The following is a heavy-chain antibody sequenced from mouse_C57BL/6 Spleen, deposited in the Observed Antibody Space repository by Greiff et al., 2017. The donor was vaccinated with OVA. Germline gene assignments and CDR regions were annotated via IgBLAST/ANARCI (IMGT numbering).Heavy chain of an antibody. CDR1: GYTFTSYW. CDR2: IDPSDSYT. CDR3: ARDCSNCFAY. J-gene: IGHJ3*01. Sequence: QVQLQQPGAELVRPGTSVKLSCKASGYTFTSYWMHWVKQRPGQGLEWIGVIDPSDSYTNYNQKFKGKATLTVDTSSSTAYMQLSSLTSEDSAVYYCARDCSNCFAYWGQGTLVTVSA. V-gene: IGHV1-59*01. D-gene: IGHD2-5*01.